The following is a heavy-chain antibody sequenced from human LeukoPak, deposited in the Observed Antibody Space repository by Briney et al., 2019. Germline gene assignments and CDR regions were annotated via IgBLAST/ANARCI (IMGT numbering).Heavy chain of an antibody. J-gene: IGHJ4*02. Sequence: GGSLRLSCAASGFTFSSYEMNWVRQAPGKGLEWVSYISSSGSNIYYADSVKGRFTISRDNAKTSLYLQMNSLRAEDTAVYYCARLAVAFDYWGQGTLVTVSS. V-gene: IGHV3-48*03. CDR2: ISSSGSNI. CDR3: ARLAVAFDY. CDR1: GFTFSSYE. D-gene: IGHD6-19*01.